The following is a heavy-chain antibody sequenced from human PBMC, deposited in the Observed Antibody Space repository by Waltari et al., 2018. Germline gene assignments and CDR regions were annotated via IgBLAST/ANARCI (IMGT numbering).Heavy chain of an antibody. CDR1: GFTFISYS. CDR2: ISSSSSYI. J-gene: IGHJ4*02. V-gene: IGHV3-21*01. Sequence: EVQLVESGGGLGKPGGSLRLPCAASGFTFISYSMNWVRQAPGKGLEWVSSISSSSSYIYYADSVKGRFTISRDNAKNSLYLQMNSLRAEDTAVYYCARAWAGTTLYYFDYWGQGTLVTVSS. D-gene: IGHD1-1*01. CDR3: ARAWAGTTLYYFDY.